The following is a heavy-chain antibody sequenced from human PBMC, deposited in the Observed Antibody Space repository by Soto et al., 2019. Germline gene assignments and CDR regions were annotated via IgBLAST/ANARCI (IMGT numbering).Heavy chain of an antibody. V-gene: IGHV3-74*01. CDR2: INSDGSST. Sequence: HPGGSLRLSCVASGFTFSSYWMHWVRQAPGKGLVWVSRINSDGSSTSYADSVKGRFTISRDNAKNTLYLQMNSLRAEDTAVYYCASPSGWETRAIDYWGQGTLVTVS. CDR1: GFTFSSYW. D-gene: IGHD6-19*01. CDR3: ASPSGWETRAIDY. J-gene: IGHJ4*02.